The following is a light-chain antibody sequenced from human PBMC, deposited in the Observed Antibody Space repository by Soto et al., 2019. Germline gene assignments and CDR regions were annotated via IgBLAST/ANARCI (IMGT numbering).Light chain of an antibody. J-gene: IGKJ4*01. V-gene: IGKV3-20*01. CDR2: GAS. CDR3: QQYGSSILT. Sequence: IALTQSPGTLSLSPGERATLSWGASQSVSSEKLAWYQQKPGQAPRLLIFGASGRATGIPERFSGSGSGTDFSLTISRLQTEDSAVYYCQQYGSSILTFGGGTKVDIK. CDR1: QSVSSEK.